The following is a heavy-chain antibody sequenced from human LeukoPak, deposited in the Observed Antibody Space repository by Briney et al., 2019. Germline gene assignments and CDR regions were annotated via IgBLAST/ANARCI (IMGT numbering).Heavy chain of an antibody. Sequence: GGSLRLSCEASGFTFSSYAMSWVRQAPGKGLEWVSAISGSGGSTNYAGSVQGRFTTSRDNSKNTLFLQMNSLRAEDTAVYYCAKVVGSGYGTYYFDYWGQGTLVTVSS. V-gene: IGHV3-23*01. CDR2: ISGSGGST. J-gene: IGHJ4*02. CDR1: GFTFSSYA. CDR3: AKVVGSGYGTYYFDY. D-gene: IGHD5-12*01.